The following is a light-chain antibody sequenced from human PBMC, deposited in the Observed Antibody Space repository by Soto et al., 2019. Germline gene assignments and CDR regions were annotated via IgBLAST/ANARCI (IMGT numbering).Light chain of an antibody. J-gene: IGKJ1*01. CDR3: QQYYRWPQT. CDR1: QSVSSN. CDR2: AAS. V-gene: IGKV3-15*01. Sequence: EIVMTQSPVTLSVSPGERATLSCRASQSVSSNVAWYQQKPGQAPRLLIYAASTRATGIPARFSGSGSGTEFTLTISSLQSEDFAVYYCQQYYRWPQTFGQGTKVDIK.